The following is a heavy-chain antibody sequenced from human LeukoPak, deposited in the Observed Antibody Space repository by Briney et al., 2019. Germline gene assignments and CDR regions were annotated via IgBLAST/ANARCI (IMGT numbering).Heavy chain of an antibody. J-gene: IGHJ4*02. Sequence: GGSLRLSCTASGFTFNTFAMYWVRQAPGKGLQWVADVSGSGSLTNYADSVKGRFTISRDNSRKILYLDMNSLRAEDTAVYYCAKEEGFCSRITCPGNFWGQGTLVTVSS. V-gene: IGHV3-23*01. CDR2: VSGSGSLT. D-gene: IGHD2-2*01. CDR1: GFTFNTFA. CDR3: AKEEGFCSRITCPGNF.